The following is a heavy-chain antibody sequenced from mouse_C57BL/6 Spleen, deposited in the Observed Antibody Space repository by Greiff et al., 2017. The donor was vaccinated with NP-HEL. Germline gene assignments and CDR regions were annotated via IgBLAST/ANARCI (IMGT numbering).Heavy chain of an antibody. CDR2: INPYNGGT. D-gene: IGHD1-1*01. J-gene: IGHJ4*01. CDR1: GYTFTDYY. V-gene: IGHV1-19*01. CDR3: AHYGGSHGAMDY. Sequence: VHVKQSGPVLVKPGASVKMSCKASGYTFTDYYMNWVKQSHGKSLEWIGVINPYNGGTSYNQKFKGKATLTVDNASSTAYMELNSLTSEDSAVSYCAHYGGSHGAMDYWGQGTSVTVSS.